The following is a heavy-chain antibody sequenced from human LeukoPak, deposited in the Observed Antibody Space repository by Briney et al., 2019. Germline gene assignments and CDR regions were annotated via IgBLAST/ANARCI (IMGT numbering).Heavy chain of an antibody. V-gene: IGHV4-61*01. CDR2: IYFNGRT. CDR1: GGSISDSIVSQY. J-gene: IGHJ5*02. Sequence: SDTLSLTCSVSGGSISDSIVSQYWSWIRHPPGKALEGSGYIYFNGRTTYSPSLKSRFTLSLARSKTQFSMKLIPVTAADTAVDYCARTAGSRDWFDPWGQGSLVTVSS. CDR3: ARTAGSRDWFDP. D-gene: IGHD3-10*01.